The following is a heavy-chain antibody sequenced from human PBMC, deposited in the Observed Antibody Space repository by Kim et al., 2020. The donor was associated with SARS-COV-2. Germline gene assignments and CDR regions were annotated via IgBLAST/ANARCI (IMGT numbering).Heavy chain of an antibody. V-gene: IGHV3-21*01. Sequence: DSVKGRYTIARDNARNSLYLQMNSLRAEDTAVYYCVRDSCSGYSCYSGDYWGQGTLVTVSS. J-gene: IGHJ4*02. D-gene: IGHD2-15*01. CDR3: VRDSCSGYSCYSGDY.